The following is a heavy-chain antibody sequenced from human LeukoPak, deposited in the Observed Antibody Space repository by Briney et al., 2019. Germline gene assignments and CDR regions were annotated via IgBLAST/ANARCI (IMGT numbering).Heavy chain of an antibody. Sequence: PPETLSLTCTVSGGSISSSSYYWGWIRQPPGKGLEWIGSIYYSGSTYYNPSLKSRVTISVDMSKNQFSLKLSSVTAADTAVYYCARLVDFWSGSVRFDPWGQGTLVTVSS. CDR1: GGSISSSSYY. J-gene: IGHJ5*02. CDR3: ARLVDFWSGSVRFDP. V-gene: IGHV4-39*01. CDR2: IYYSGST. D-gene: IGHD3-3*01.